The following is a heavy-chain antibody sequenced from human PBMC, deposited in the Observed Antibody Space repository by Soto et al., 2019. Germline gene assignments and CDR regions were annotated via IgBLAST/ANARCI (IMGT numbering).Heavy chain of an antibody. CDR3: AGEVGMAQAGLDY. Sequence: QVQLVQSGAEVKKPGSSVKVSCKASGGTFSSYAISWVRQAPGQGLEWMGGIILIFGKANYAQKFQGRATITADESRTTASMELSSLRPEDPAVNYGAGEVGMAQAGLDYWGQGTLVTVSS. CDR1: GGTFSSYA. V-gene: IGHV1-69*01. D-gene: IGHD1-26*01. CDR2: IILIFGKA. J-gene: IGHJ4*02.